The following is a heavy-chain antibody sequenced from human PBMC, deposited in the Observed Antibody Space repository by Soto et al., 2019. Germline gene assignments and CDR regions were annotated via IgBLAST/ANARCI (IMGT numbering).Heavy chain of an antibody. CDR2: IDLSTPGI. Sequence: EVQLVQSGAEVKAPGESLKISCEAYGYSFSNHWIGGVLQSPGQGLEWVGFIDLSTPGIRYSTSFQGKVASSADMSINTVYLQWSSRKSSDTAVYYCARRTSTRGGRHYFDFCGHGMLVIGSS. CDR3: ARRTSTRGGRHYFDF. V-gene: IGHV5-51*01. J-gene: IGHJ4*01. D-gene: IGHD2-15*01. CDR1: GYSFSNHW.